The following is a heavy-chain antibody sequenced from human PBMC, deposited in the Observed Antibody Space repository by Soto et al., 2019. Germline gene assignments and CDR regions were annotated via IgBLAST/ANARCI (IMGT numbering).Heavy chain of an antibody. CDR1: GYSFTSYW. CDR3: ARAGVVAAQNAVDI. CDR2: IYPGDSDT. Sequence: GESLTLACNGSGYSFTSYWIGWVRQMPGKGLEWMGIIYPGDSDTRYSPSFQGLVTISADKSISTAYLQWSSLKASDTAMYYCARAGVVAAQNAVDIWGQGTMVTVS. J-gene: IGHJ3*02. V-gene: IGHV5-51*01. D-gene: IGHD2-15*01.